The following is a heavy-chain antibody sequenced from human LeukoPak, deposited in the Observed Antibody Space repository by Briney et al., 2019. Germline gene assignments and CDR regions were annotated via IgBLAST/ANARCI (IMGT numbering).Heavy chain of an antibody. CDR1: GFTFSTSW. CDR3: TKSLDY. J-gene: IGHJ4*02. CDR2: IKEDGSET. Sequence: GGSLRLSCVASGFTFSTSWMDWVRHVPGKGLEWVANIKEDGSETYYVDSAKGRFTISRDNAKESLYLQMDSLRVEDTATYYCTKSLDYWGQGTLVTVSS. V-gene: IGHV3-7*01.